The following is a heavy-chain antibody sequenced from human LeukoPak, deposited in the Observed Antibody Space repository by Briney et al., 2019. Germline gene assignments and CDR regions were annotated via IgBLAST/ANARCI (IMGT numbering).Heavy chain of an antibody. D-gene: IGHD6-19*01. V-gene: IGHV4-30-4*07. CDR2: IYYSGNT. J-gene: IGHJ6*03. CDR3: ARTQEAGYSSGRYDSYYYYYMDV. Sequence: SETLSLTCAVSGGSISSGVYSWSWIRQPPGKGLEWIGYIYYSGNTYYYPSLRSRVSISVDTSKNQFSLKLSSVTAADTAVYFCARTQEAGYSSGRYDSYYYYYMDVWGKGTTVTISS. CDR1: GGSISSGVYS.